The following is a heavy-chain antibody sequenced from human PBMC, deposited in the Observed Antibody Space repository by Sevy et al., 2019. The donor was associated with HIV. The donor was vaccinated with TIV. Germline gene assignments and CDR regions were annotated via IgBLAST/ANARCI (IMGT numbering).Heavy chain of an antibody. CDR2: INPHSGVT. CDR3: AGEMDNSNGQDAIGF. V-gene: IGHV1-2*06. J-gene: IGHJ3*01. Sequence: ASVKVSCKTSGYTFNDYYIHWVRQAPGQGLEWMGRINPHSGVTKYAQKFQGRVTMTRDTSITTAYMDLSRLKSDDTAVYYCAGEMDNSNGQDAIGFWGQGTMVTVSS. D-gene: IGHD4-4*01. CDR1: GYTFNDYY.